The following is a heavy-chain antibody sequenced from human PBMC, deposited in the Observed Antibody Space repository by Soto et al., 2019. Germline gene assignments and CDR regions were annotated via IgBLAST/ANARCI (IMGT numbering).Heavy chain of an antibody. CDR3: AHAIAPRVLDY. CDR2: IYWDDDM. D-gene: IGHD2-21*01. J-gene: IGHJ4*02. V-gene: IGHV2-5*02. CDR1: GFSLTTEGVA. Sequence: QITLKESGPTLVKPTQTLTLTCTFSGFSLTTEGVAVGWIRQPPGKALEWLALIYWDDDMRYSPSLKSRLTITKDTSKNQVVLTMTNMDPVDTATYYCAHAIAPRVLDYWGQGTLVTVSS.